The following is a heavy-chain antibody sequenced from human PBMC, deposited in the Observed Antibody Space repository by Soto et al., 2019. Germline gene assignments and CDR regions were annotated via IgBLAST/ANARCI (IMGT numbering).Heavy chain of an antibody. J-gene: IGHJ6*02. D-gene: IGHD3-10*01. CDR3: ARELLWFGEYGNDV. CDR2: ITHSGNT. Sequence: PPETLCLTCSIYCGSCSGYYWRWIRQPPGKGLEWIGEITHSGNTNYNPSLKSRVTISVDTSNNQFSLQRNSVTPEDTARYYCARELLWFGEYGNDVWGQGTTVSVSS. CDR1: CGSCSGYY. V-gene: IGHV4-34*01.